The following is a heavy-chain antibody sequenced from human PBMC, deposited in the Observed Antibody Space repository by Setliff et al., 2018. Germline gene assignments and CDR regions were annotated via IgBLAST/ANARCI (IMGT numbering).Heavy chain of an antibody. D-gene: IGHD2-2*01. CDR3: ARGPLDFVVVPAAAKFDY. J-gene: IGHJ4*02. V-gene: IGHV1-18*01. CDR1: GYTFTSYG. CDR2: IGA. Sequence: ASVQVSCKASGYTFTSYGINWVRQAPGQGLEWVGWIGAYAQKFQGRVTMTTDTPTSTAYMELRSLRSDDTAVYYGARGPLDFVVVPAAAKFDYWGQGTLVTVSS.